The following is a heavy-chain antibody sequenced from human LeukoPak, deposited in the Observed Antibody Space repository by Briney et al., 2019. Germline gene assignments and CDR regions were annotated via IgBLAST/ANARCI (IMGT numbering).Heavy chain of an antibody. Sequence: PGGSLRLSCAASGFTFSSYSMNWVRQAPGKGLEWVSYISSSGRTMYYADSVKGRFAISRDNAKNSLYLQMNSLRGDDTAVYYCARGHQVYSYASGSPQFLHWGQGTLVIVSS. V-gene: IGHV3-48*04. CDR2: ISSSGRTM. J-gene: IGHJ1*01. CDR3: ARGHQVYSYASGSPQFLH. CDR1: GFTFSSYS. D-gene: IGHD3-10*01.